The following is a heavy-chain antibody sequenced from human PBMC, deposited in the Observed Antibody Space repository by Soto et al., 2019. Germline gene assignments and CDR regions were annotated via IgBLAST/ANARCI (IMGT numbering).Heavy chain of an antibody. J-gene: IGHJ6*02. CDR2: IMPVFPNP. CDR3: ARDKYRQQLGGNYYYILDV. Sequence: QVQLVQSGAEVKKPGSSVRVSCKTSGGTFRTSAISWVRQAPGQGLEWMGGIMPVFPNPDYAKKFQGRVTRPADESTGTVYMELSSLRAEDTAVYYCARDKYRQQLGGNYYYILDVWGQGTTVTVSS. CDR1: GGTFRTSA. V-gene: IGHV1-69*12. D-gene: IGHD2-2*02.